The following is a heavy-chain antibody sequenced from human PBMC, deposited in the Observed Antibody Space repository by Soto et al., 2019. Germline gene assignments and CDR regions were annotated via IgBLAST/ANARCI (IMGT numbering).Heavy chain of an antibody. CDR1: GYTFTDYF. CDR3: ARVTLKAGNWFDP. V-gene: IGHV1-2*02. J-gene: IGHJ5*02. CDR2: SNPKSRGT. Sequence: QVQLVQSGAEVKKPGASVKVSCKASGYTFTDYFIHWVRQAPGQGFEWMGWSNPKSRGTNYAQKVQRRVTMTRDTSNSTAYMELRGLRSDDTAVYYCARVTLKAGNWFDPWGQGTLVTVSS.